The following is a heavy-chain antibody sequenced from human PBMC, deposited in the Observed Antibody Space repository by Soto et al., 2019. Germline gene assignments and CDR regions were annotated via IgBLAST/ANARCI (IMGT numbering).Heavy chain of an antibody. J-gene: IGHJ4*02. Sequence: QVQLVQSGAEVKKPGSSVKVSCKASRGTFSSYAISWVRQAPGQGLEWMGVIIPIFGTANYAQKFQGRVTITADESTSTAYMELSSLRSEDTAVYYCARDRRGQWLVFSYWGQGTLVTVSS. D-gene: IGHD6-19*01. CDR3: ARDRRGQWLVFSY. V-gene: IGHV1-69*01. CDR1: RGTFSSYA. CDR2: IIPIFGTA.